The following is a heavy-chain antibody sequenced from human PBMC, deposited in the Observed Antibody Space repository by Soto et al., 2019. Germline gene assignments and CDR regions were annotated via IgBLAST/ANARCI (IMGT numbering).Heavy chain of an antibody. CDR1: GGSISSGGYY. J-gene: IGHJ4*02. Sequence: QVQLQESGPGLVKPSQTLSLTCTVSGGSISSGGYYWSWIRQHPGKGLEWIGYIYYSGSTYYNPSLKSRVTISVDTSKNQFSLKLSSVTAADTAVHYCARADILTGYPTYYFDYWGQGTLVTVSS. D-gene: IGHD3-9*01. CDR2: IYYSGST. V-gene: IGHV4-31*03. CDR3: ARADILTGYPTYYFDY.